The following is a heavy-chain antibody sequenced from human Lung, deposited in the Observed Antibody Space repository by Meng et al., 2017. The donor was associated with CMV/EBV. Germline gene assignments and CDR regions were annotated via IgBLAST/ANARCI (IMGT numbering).Heavy chain of an antibody. D-gene: IGHD2-2*01. J-gene: IGHJ5*02. V-gene: IGHV3-48*03. Sequence: GESLKISCAASGFTFSSYAMHWVRQAPGKGLEWVSYISSSGSTIYYADSVKGRFTISRDNAKNSLYLQMNSLRAEDTAVYYCARGQYQPELAFDPWGQGTLVTVSS. CDR2: ISSSGSTI. CDR3: ARGQYQPELAFDP. CDR1: GFTFSSYA.